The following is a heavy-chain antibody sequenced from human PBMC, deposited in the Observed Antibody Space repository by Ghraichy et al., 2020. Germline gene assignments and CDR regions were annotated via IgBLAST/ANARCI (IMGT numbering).Heavy chain of an antibody. CDR3: ARGYDYYDFWSGYYGFDP. CDR2: IYYSGST. CDR1: GGSISSYY. D-gene: IGHD3-3*01. J-gene: IGHJ5*02. Sequence: SETLSLTCTVSGGSISSYYWSWIRQPPGKGLEWIGYIYYSGSTNYNPSLKSRVTISVDTSKNQFSLKLSSVTAADTAVYYCARGYDYYDFWSGYYGFDPWGQGTLVTVSS. V-gene: IGHV4-59*01.